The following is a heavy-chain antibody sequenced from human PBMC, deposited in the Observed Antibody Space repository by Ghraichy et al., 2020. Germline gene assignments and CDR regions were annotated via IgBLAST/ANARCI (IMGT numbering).Heavy chain of an antibody. J-gene: IGHJ3*02. CDR3: ARDHGAATYYDFWSGYLDAFDI. CDR2: IYYSGST. D-gene: IGHD3-3*01. V-gene: IGHV4-59*01. Sequence: LETLSLTCTVSGGSISSYYWSWIRQPPGKGLEWIGYIYYSGSTNYNPSLKSRVTISVDTSKNQFSLKLSSVTAADTAVYYCARDHGAATYYDFWSGYLDAFDIWGQGTMVTVSS. CDR1: GGSISSYY.